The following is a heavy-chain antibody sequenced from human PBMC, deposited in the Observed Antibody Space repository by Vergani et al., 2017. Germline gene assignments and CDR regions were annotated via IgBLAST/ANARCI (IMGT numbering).Heavy chain of an antibody. CDR3: ARGPFCGGDCYFDP. CDR2: IYTSGST. Sequence: QVQLQESGPGLVKPSQTLSLTYTVSDSSIFSGSYYWSWIRQPAGKGLEWIGRIYTSGSTNYNPSLKSRVTMSVDTSKNQFSLNLSSVTAADTAVYYCARGPFCGGDCYFDPWGQGTMVTVSS. D-gene: IGHD2-21*01. J-gene: IGHJ5*02. CDR1: DSSIFSGSYY. V-gene: IGHV4-61*02.